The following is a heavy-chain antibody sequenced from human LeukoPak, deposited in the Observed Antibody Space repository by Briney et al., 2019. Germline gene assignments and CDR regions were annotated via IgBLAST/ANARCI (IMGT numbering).Heavy chain of an antibody. CDR3: AKGPYSSSWGYFDY. J-gene: IGHJ4*02. D-gene: IGHD6-6*01. CDR1: GFTFDDYA. Sequence: GGSLRLSCAVSGFTFDDYAMHWARPAPGKGLEWVSLISGDGVSTYYADSVKGRFTISRDNSKNSLYLQMNSLRTEDTALYYCAKGPYSSSWGYFDYWGQGTLVTVSS. CDR2: ISGDGVST. V-gene: IGHV3-43*02.